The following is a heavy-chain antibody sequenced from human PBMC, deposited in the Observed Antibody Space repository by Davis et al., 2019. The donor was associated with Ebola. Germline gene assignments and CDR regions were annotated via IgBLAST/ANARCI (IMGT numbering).Heavy chain of an antibody. D-gene: IGHD2-8*01. V-gene: IGHV5-51*01. J-gene: IGHJ6*02. CDR2: IYPGDSNV. CDR1: GYSFTSYW. Sequence: GESLKISCKDSGYSFTSYWIGWVRQMPGKGLECMGTIYPGDSNVKYSPSFEGQVTISVDKSINTAYLQWSSLKASDTAVYYCARQMGSLTSAWGQGTTVTVSS. CDR3: ARQMGSLTSA.